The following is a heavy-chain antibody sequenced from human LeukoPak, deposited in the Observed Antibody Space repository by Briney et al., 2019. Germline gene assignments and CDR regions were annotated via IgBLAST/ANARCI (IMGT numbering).Heavy chain of an antibody. Sequence: GGSLRLSCAASGFTFSSYSMNWVRQAPGKGLEWVSSISSSSSYIYYADSVKGRFTISRDNAKNALSLQMNSLRDEDTAVYYCATSGNYYLKYWGQGTLVTVSS. CDR1: GFTFSSYS. J-gene: IGHJ4*02. CDR3: ATSGNYYLKY. V-gene: IGHV3-21*01. D-gene: IGHD1-26*01. CDR2: ISSSSSYI.